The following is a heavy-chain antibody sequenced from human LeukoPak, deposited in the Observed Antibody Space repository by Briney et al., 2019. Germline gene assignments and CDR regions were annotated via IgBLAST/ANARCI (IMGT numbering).Heavy chain of an antibody. V-gene: IGHV3-21*04. D-gene: IGHD5-24*01. CDR2: ISSSSYI. J-gene: IGHJ4*02. CDR3: AKCRGGYNYDY. CDR1: GFTFSSYS. Sequence: GGSLRLSCAASGFTFSSYSMNWVRQAPGKGLEWVSSISSSSYIYYADSVKGRFTISRDNAKNTLYLQMNSLRAEDTAVYYCAKCRGGYNYDYWGQGTLVTVSS.